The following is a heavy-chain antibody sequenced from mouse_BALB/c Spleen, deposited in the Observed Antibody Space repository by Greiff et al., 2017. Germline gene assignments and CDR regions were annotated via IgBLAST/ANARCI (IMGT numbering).Heavy chain of an antibody. CDR1: GYTFTSYW. CDR3: ARGGYGNYEGDY. D-gene: IGHD2-10*02. V-gene: IGHV1-69*02. Sequence: VQLQQPGAELVKPGAPVKLSCKASGYTFTSYWMNWVKQRPGRGLEWIGRIDPSDSETHYNQKFKDKATLTVDKSSSTAYIQLSSLTSEDSAVYYCARGGYGNYEGDYWGQGTTLTVSS. CDR2: IDPSDSET. J-gene: IGHJ2*01.